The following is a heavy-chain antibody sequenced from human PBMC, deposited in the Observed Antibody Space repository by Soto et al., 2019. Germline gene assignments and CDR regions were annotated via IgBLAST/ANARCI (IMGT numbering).Heavy chain of an antibody. Sequence: SAVKFSCKASEGTIGSDAITWVRQAPGQGLEWVGRIIPIFGTTNYAQNLQGRVTISADKSTLTSYMELDSLTSDDTALYYCARDRTDSGDYSKWFDPWGQGTLVTVSS. V-gene: IGHV1-69*06. J-gene: IGHJ5*02. D-gene: IGHD2-21*02. CDR1: EGTIGSDA. CDR2: IIPIFGTT. CDR3: ARDRTDSGDYSKWFDP.